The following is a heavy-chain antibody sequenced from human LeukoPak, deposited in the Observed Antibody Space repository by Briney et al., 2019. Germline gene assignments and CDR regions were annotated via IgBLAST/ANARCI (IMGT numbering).Heavy chain of an antibody. CDR1: GGSISSYF. D-gene: IGHD1-26*01. CDR2: IYTSGST. CDR3: ARQSFAPFQVGPETPIES. Sequence: SETLSLTCTVSGGSISSYFWNWIRQPAGRGLEWIGRIYTSGSTNYNPSLKSRVTMSVDTSKNQFSLKLSSVTAADTAVYYCARQSFAPFQVGPETPIESWGQGTLVTVSS. V-gene: IGHV4-4*07. J-gene: IGHJ4*02.